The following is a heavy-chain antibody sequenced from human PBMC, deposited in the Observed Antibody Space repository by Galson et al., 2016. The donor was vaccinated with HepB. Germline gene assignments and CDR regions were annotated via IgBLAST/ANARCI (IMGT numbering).Heavy chain of an antibody. V-gene: IGHV1-69*04. Sequence: SVKVSCKASGDTFSSYAINWIRQAPGQGLEWMGRFIPFLDTANYAESFQGRITITADRSTTTGYMDLSSLRSEDTAVYFCARSGHIVVEAGAPPRTGEFDIWGQGTMVTVSS. D-gene: IGHD2-15*01. CDR1: GDTFSSYA. J-gene: IGHJ3*02. CDR3: ARSGHIVVEAGAPPRTGEFDI. CDR2: FIPFLDTA.